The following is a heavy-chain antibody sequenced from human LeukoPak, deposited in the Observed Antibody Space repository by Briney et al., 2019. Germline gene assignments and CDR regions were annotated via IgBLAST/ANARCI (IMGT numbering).Heavy chain of an antibody. Sequence: GGSLRLSCAASGFSFGNYDMHWVRQPTGEGLEWVSAIGTNGDTHYPDSVKGRFTISRENAKNSLYLQMDSLRVEDTAVYYCAKIRGYINGWQGFLDSWGQGTLVTVSS. V-gene: IGHV3-13*04. D-gene: IGHD6-19*01. CDR1: GFSFGNYD. CDR2: IGTNGDT. J-gene: IGHJ4*02. CDR3: AKIRGYINGWQGFLDS.